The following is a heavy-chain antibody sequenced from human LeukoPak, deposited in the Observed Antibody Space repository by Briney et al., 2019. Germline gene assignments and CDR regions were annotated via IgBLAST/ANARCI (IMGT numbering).Heavy chain of an antibody. V-gene: IGHV3-21*01. CDR3: ARPTVDGYATY. J-gene: IGHJ4*02. CDR2: ISSSSSYI. CDR1: GFTFSSYA. D-gene: IGHD5-24*01. Sequence: GGSLRLSCAASGFTFSSYAMSWVRQAPGKGLEWVSSISSSSSYIYYADSVKGRFTISRDNAKNSLYLQMNSLRAEDTAVYYCARPTVDGYATYWGQGTLVTVSS.